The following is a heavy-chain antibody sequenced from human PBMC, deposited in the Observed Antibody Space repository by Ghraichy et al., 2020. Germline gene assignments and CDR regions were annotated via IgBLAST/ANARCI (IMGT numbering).Heavy chain of an antibody. CDR1: GGSISSSSYY. J-gene: IGHJ5*02. V-gene: IGHV4-39*01. Sequence: SETLSLTCTVSGGSISSSSYYWGWIRQPPGKGLEWIGSIYYSGSTYYNPSLKSRVTISVDTSKNQFSLKLSSVTAADTAVYYCARHDYGDYVGWFDPWGQGTLVTVSS. CDR2: IYYSGST. CDR3: ARHDYGDYVGWFDP. D-gene: IGHD4-17*01.